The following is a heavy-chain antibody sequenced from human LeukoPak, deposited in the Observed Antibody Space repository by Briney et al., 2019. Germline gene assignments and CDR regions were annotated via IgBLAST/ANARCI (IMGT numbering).Heavy chain of an antibody. CDR1: GFTLSSYS. Sequence: GGSLRLSCAASGFTLSSYSMNWVRQAPGKGLEWVSSISSSSSYIYYADSVKGRFTISRDNAKNSLFLQMNSLRAEDTAVYYCARDGGATMVRGVATYDSWGQGTLVTVSS. CDR2: ISSSSSYI. V-gene: IGHV3-21*01. D-gene: IGHD3-10*01. CDR3: ARDGGATMVRGVATYDS. J-gene: IGHJ4*02.